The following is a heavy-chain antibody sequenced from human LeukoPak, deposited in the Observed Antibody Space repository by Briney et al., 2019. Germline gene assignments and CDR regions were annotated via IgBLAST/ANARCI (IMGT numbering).Heavy chain of an antibody. CDR2: ISAYNGNT. Sequence: ASVKVSCMASGYTFTSYGISWVRQAPGQGLEWMGWISAYNGNTNYAQKLQGRVTMTTDTSTSTAYMELRSLRSDDTAVYYCTRGNNYDFWSGYYRFDPWGQGTLVTVSS. J-gene: IGHJ5*02. V-gene: IGHV1-18*01. CDR3: TRGNNYDFWSGYYRFDP. D-gene: IGHD3-3*01. CDR1: GYTFTSYG.